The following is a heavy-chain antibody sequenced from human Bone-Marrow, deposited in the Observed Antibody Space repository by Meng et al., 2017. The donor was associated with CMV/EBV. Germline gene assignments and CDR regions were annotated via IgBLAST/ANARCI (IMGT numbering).Heavy chain of an antibody. J-gene: IGHJ6*02. CDR1: GGSLSGYY. CDR3: ARGRIAARPSKYYYYYYGMDV. CDR2: INHSGST. V-gene: IGHV4-34*01. Sequence: SETLSLTCAVYGGSLSGYYWSWIRQPPGKGLEWIGEINHSGSTNYNPSLKSRVTISVDTSKNQFSLKLSSVTAADTAVYYCARGRIAARPSKYYYYYYGMDVWGQGTTVTVSS. D-gene: IGHD6-6*01.